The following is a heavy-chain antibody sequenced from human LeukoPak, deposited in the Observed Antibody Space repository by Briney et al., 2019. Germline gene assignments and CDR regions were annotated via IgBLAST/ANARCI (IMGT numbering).Heavy chain of an antibody. V-gene: IGHV3-33*06. CDR1: GFTFSSSG. CDR2: IWYDGTNK. D-gene: IGHD6-19*01. J-gene: IGHJ4*02. Sequence: GGSLRLSCAASGFTFSSSGLHWVRQAPGKGLEWVAGIWYDGTNKDNADAVKGRFTISRDNSNNMLYLEMNSLRPEDTAIYYCAKEGSSGWYPSPYYFDYWGQGTLVTVSS. CDR3: AKEGSSGWYPSPYYFDY.